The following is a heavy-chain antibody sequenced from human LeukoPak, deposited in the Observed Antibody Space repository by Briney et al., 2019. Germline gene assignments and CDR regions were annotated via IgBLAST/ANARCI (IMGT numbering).Heavy chain of an antibody. CDR1: GFTFSGSA. J-gene: IGHJ4*02. D-gene: IGHD3-22*01. V-gene: IGHV3-73*01. CDR2: IRSKANSYAT. CDR3: TSPYYYDSSGYYPFDY. Sequence: GGSLRLSCAASGFTFSGSAMHWVRQASGKGLEWVGRIRSKANSYATAYAASGKGRFTISRDDSKNTAYLQMNSLKTEDTAVYYCTSPYYYDSSGYYPFDYWGQGTLVTVSS.